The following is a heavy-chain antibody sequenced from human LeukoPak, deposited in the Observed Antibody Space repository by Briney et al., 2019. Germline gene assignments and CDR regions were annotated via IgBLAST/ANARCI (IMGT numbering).Heavy chain of an antibody. CDR2: IDAFNGDI. V-gene: IGHV1-2*02. J-gene: IGHJ4*02. Sequence: EASVKVSCKVSGYTLTELSMHWVRQAPGQGLEWMGWIDAFNGDIKYAWNLQGRVTMTMDTSTSTFYMELRSLTSDDTAQYYCTGGSSWAYWGDSWGQGTLVTVSS. D-gene: IGHD2-8*02. CDR3: TGGSSWAYWGDS. CDR1: GYTLTELS.